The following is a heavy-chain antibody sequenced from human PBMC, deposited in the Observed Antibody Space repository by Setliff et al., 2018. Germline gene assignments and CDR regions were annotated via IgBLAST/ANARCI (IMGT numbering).Heavy chain of an antibody. CDR3: ARERYFDY. CDR2: MNPNSGKT. Sequence: ASVKVSCKASGYTFTNYDINWVRQAPGQGLEWMGWMNPNSGKTGYAQKFQGRVIMTRNTSISTAYLELNTLRSDDTGVYYCARERYFDYWGQGTLVTVSS. J-gene: IGHJ4*02. CDR1: GYTFTNYD. V-gene: IGHV1-8*02.